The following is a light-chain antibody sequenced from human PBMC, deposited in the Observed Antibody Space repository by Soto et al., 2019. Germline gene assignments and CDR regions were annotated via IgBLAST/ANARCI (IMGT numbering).Light chain of an antibody. CDR2: AAS. Sequence: DIQMTQSPSSLSASVGDRDTITCRASQGINNLLGWYQQGPGKAPKRLIYAASNLEGGVPSRFSGSGSGTELTLTISSQQPEDFATYYCLQHDTYPFTFGPGTKVDVK. CDR3: LQHDTYPFT. V-gene: IGKV1-17*01. CDR1: QGINNL. J-gene: IGKJ3*01.